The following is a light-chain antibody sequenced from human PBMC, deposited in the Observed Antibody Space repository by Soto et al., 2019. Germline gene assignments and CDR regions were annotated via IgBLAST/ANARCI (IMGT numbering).Light chain of an antibody. CDR2: EVS. CDR3: SSYTSSSTVV. CDR1: SSDVGGYNY. J-gene: IGLJ2*01. V-gene: IGLV2-14*01. Sequence: QSALTQAASESGSPGQSITISCTGTSSDVGGYNYVSWYQQHPGKAPKLMIYEVSNRPSGVSNRFSGSKSGNTASLTISGLQAEDEADYYCSSYTSSSTVVFGGGTKLTVL.